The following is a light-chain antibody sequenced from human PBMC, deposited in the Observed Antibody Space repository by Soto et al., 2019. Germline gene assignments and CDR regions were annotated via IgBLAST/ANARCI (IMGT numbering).Light chain of an antibody. V-gene: IGKV3D-20*02. Sequence: EIVLTQSPGTLSLSPVERATLSCRASQSVSSSYLAWYQQKPGQAPRLLIHDSSDRATGIPARFSGSGSGTDFTLTISSLEPEDVAVYYCQQRSNWPLTFGGGTKVDIK. CDR3: QQRSNWPLT. CDR2: DSS. J-gene: IGKJ4*01. CDR1: QSVSSSY.